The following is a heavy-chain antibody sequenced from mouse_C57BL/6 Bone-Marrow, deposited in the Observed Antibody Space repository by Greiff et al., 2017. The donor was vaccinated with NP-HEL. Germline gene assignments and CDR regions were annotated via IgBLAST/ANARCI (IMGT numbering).Heavy chain of an antibody. CDR1: GYTFTSYW. D-gene: IGHD2-3*01. CDR3: ASGYYDPLYAMDY. J-gene: IGHJ4*01. V-gene: IGHV1-50*01. Sequence: QVQLQQPGAELVKPGASVKLSCKASGYTFTSYWMQWVKQRPGQGLEWIGELDPSDSYPNYNQKLKGKATLTVDTSSSTAYMQLSSLTSEDSAVYYCASGYYDPLYAMDYWGQGTSVTVSS. CDR2: LDPSDSYP.